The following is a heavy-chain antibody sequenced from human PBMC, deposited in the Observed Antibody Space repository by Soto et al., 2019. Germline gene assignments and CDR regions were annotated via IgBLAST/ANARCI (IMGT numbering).Heavy chain of an antibody. Sequence: EVQLLESGGGLVQPGGSLRLSCAASGFTFSSYAMSWVRQAPGKGLEWVSAISGSGGSTYYADSVKGRFTISRDNSKTTLYLQMNSLRAEDTAVYYCAKNHGYCSSTSCYGYYYYYMDVWGKGTTVTVSS. CDR3: AKNHGYCSSTSCYGYYYYYMDV. D-gene: IGHD2-2*01. CDR2: ISGSGGST. CDR1: GFTFSSYA. V-gene: IGHV3-23*01. J-gene: IGHJ6*03.